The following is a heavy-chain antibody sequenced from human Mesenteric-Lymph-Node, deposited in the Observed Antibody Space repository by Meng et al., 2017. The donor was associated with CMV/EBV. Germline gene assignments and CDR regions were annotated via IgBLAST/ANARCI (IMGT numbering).Heavy chain of an antibody. D-gene: IGHD2-2*02. J-gene: IGHJ6*02. CDR2: ISRDGDSV. CDR3: ARGSEPKYQLLYGGMDV. Sequence: GESLKISCGASGFTFNTFSMDWVRQAPGKGLEWISHISRDGDSVFYADSVKGRFTISRDNAKNSLYLQMNSLRAEDTAVYYCARGSEPKYQLLYGGMDVWGQGTTVTVSS. V-gene: IGHV3-48*04. CDR1: GFTFNTFS.